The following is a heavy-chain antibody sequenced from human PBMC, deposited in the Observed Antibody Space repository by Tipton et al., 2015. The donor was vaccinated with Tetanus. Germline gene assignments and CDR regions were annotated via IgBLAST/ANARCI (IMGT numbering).Heavy chain of an antibody. CDR2: ISNSGATT. CDR3: ARKSSGWYSPFDY. CDR1: GFTFSAYD. D-gene: IGHD6-19*01. Sequence: SLRLSCAASGFTFSAYDMSWVRQAPGKGLEWVSGISNSGATTYYADSVKGRFTISRDNSKNALYLQMNSLRAEDTAVYNCARKSSGWYSPFDYWGQGTLVTVSS. V-gene: IGHV3-23*01. J-gene: IGHJ4*02.